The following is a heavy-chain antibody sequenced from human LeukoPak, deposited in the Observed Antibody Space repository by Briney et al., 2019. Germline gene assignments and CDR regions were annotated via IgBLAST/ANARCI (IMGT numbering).Heavy chain of an antibody. CDR2: IYHSGST. D-gene: IGHD6-19*01. CDR1: GGSISSGVYY. V-gene: IGHV4-31*03. Sequence: SETLSLTCTVSGGSISSGVYYWTWIRLHPGKGLEWIGYIYHSGSTSYNPSLKSRVSISVDTSKNQFSLNLSSATAAATAVYYCARERPTGWYFDYWGQGTLVTVSS. CDR3: ARERPTGWYFDY. J-gene: IGHJ4*02.